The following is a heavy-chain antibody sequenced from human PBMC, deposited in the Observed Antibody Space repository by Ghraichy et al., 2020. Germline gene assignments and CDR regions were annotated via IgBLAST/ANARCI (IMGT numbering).Heavy chain of an antibody. CDR3: ARMYALTRSNYEFADF. CDR1: GFGFSDYW. CDR2: IYPGDSQT. D-gene: IGHD1-26*01. Sequence: GESLNISCKGSGFGFSDYWIAWVRQKPGKGLEWMGIIYPGDSQTKYSPSFEGQVTFSADKSTSTAYLQWSSLKASDSGMYFCARMYALTRSNYEFADFWGQGTLLTVSS. J-gene: IGHJ4*02. V-gene: IGHV5-51*01.